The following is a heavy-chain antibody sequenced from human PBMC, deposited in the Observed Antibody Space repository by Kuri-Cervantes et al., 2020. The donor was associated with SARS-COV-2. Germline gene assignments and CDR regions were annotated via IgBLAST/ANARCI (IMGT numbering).Heavy chain of an antibody. CDR1: GGSFSGYY. V-gene: IGHV4-34*01. CDR2: IYHSGST. D-gene: IGHD3-16*01. J-gene: IGHJ3*02. CDR3: ARGLGVAADAFDI. Sequence: SETLSLTCAVYGGSFSGYYWSWIRQPPGKGLEWIGSIYHSGSTYYNPSLKSRVTISVDTSKNQFSLKLSSVTAADTAVYHCARGLGVAADAFDIWGQGTMVTVSS.